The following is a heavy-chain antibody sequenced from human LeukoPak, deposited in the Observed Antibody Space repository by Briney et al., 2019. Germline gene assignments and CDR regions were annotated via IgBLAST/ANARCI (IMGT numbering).Heavy chain of an antibody. J-gene: IGHJ4*02. Sequence: GGSLRLSCVASGLTVSNHWMSWVRQTPGKGLEWVANIRHDGSTKYYVDSVKGRFTISRDNAMNSLYLQMDSLRVEDTAIYYCARSVPYGTTWYGRSDCWGQGTQVTVSS. D-gene: IGHD6-13*01. V-gene: IGHV3-7*03. CDR1: GLTVSNHW. CDR2: IRHDGSTK. CDR3: ARSVPYGTTWYGRSDC.